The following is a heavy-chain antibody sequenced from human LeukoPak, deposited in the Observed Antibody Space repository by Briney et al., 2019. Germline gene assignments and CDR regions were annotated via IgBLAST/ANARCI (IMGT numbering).Heavy chain of an antibody. Sequence: GGSLRLSCAASGFTFSDYYMSWIRQAPGKGLEWVSYISSSGSTIYYADSVKGRFTISRDNAKNSLYLQMNSLRDEDTAVYYCARAAYYDSSGCRPGAFDIWGQGTMVTVSS. D-gene: IGHD3-22*01. J-gene: IGHJ3*02. CDR3: ARAAYYDSSGCRPGAFDI. CDR1: GFTFSDYY. CDR2: ISSSGSTI. V-gene: IGHV3-11*01.